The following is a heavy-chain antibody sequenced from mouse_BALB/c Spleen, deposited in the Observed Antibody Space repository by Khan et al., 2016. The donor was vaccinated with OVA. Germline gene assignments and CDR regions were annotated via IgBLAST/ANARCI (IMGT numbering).Heavy chain of an antibody. CDR2: INPHTGET. CDR1: GYTFTGYF. CDR3: ARIYRSDFDY. J-gene: IGHJ2*01. V-gene: IGHV1-20*02. Sequence: VQLQQSGPELVKPGASVKISCKASGYTFTGYFMHWVMQSHGKSLEWIGRINPHTGETFYNQKFKDKATLTVDESSSTAYMELRSLASEDSAVYYCARIYRSDFDYWGQGTTLTVSS. D-gene: IGHD1-1*01.